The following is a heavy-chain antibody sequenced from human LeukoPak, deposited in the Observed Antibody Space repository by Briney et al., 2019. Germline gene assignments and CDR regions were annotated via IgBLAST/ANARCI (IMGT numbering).Heavy chain of an antibody. V-gene: IGHV3-30*04. Sequence: GGSLRLSCAASGFTFSSYARHWVRQAPGKGLEWVAVISYDGSNKYYADSVKGRFTISRDNSKNTLYLQMNSLRAEDTAVYYCARAVGYYDSSGYYGHAFDIWGQGTMVTVSS. CDR1: GFTFSSYA. CDR2: ISYDGSNK. CDR3: ARAVGYYDSSGYYGHAFDI. D-gene: IGHD3-22*01. J-gene: IGHJ3*02.